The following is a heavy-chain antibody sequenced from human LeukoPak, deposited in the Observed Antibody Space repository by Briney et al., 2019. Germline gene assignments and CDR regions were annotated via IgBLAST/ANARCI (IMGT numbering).Heavy chain of an antibody. CDR3: AKDPARGSLNDY. CDR1: GFTFSGSA. J-gene: IGHJ4*02. Sequence: PGGSLRLSCAASGFTFSGSAIHWVRQASGKGLEWLGRIRSKANSYATAYGASVEGRFTISRDNSKNTLYLQMNSLRAEDTAVYYCAKDPARGSLNDYWGQGTLVTVSS. V-gene: IGHV3-73*01. CDR2: IRSKANSYAT. D-gene: IGHD3-10*01.